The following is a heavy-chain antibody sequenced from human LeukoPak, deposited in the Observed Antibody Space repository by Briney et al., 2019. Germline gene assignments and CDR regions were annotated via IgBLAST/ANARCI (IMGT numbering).Heavy chain of an antibody. V-gene: IGHV4-34*01. CDR1: GGSFSGYY. CDR3: ARGSSWGRRYYYYMDV. D-gene: IGHD6-13*01. J-gene: IGHJ6*03. CDR2: INHSGST. Sequence: SETLSLTCAVYGGSFSGYYWSWIRQPPGKGLEWIGEINHSGSTNYNPSLKSRVTISVDTSKNQFSLKLSSVTAADTAVYYCARGSSWGRRYYYYMDVWGKGITVTVSS.